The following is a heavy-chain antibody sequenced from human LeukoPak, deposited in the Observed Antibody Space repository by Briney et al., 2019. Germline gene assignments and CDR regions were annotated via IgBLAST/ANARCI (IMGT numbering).Heavy chain of an antibody. CDR1: GFSLSAYS. Sequence: GGSLRLSCAASGFSLSAYSMTWVRQPPGKGLEWVSTLRGSGGNTYYADSVKDRFTISRDNSKNTLYLQMNSLRAEDSALYYCAKDLGSGSWPTLDPWGQGTLVTVSS. CDR3: AKDLGSGSWPTLDP. CDR2: LRGSGGNT. V-gene: IGHV3-23*01. J-gene: IGHJ5*02. D-gene: IGHD2-15*01.